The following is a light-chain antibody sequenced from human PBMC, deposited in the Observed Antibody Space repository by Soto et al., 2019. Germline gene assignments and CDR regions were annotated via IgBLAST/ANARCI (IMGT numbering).Light chain of an antibody. V-gene: IGLV2-14*03. CDR3: SSYTTSNTRQIV. CDR2: DVS. CDR1: SSDVGGYNY. J-gene: IGLJ1*01. Sequence: QSVLTQPASVSGSPGQSITISCTGTSSDVGGYNYVSWYQHHPGKAPKLIIFDVSNRPSGASNPFSGSKSGNTASLTISGLQPEDEADYYCSSYTTSNTRQIVFG.